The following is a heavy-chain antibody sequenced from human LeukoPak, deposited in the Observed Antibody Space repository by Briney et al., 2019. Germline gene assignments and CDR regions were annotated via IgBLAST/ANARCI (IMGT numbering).Heavy chain of an antibody. D-gene: IGHD3-10*01. Sequence: PRGSLRLSCAASGFTFSSYAMNWVRQAPGKGLEWVSAISGSGGSTYYADSVKGRFTISRDNSKNTLHLQMNSLRVEDTAVYYCAKDSLYYYGSGSYHDYWGQGTLVTVSS. V-gene: IGHV3-23*01. CDR2: ISGSGGST. CDR1: GFTFSSYA. J-gene: IGHJ4*02. CDR3: AKDSLYYYGSGSYHDY.